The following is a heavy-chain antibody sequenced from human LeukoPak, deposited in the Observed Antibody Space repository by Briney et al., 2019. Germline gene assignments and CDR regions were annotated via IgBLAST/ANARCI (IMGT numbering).Heavy chain of an antibody. V-gene: IGHV3-53*05. CDR1: GFTVAINY. J-gene: IGHJ4*02. CDR2: IDRDGNT. CDR3: AKGLPTGWFGFH. D-gene: IGHD3-10*01. Sequence: GGSLRLSCAASGFTVAINYVSWVRQAPGKGLEWVSLIDRDGNTYYGDSVKGRFTISRDNSKNTLYLQMNSLRPEDTAVYYCAKGLPTGWFGFHWGQGTLVTVSS.